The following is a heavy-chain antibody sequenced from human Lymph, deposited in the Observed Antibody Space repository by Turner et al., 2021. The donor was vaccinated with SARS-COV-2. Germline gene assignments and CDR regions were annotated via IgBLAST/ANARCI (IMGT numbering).Heavy chain of an antibody. Sequence: QLQLQESGPGLVKPSETLSLTCTVSGGSISSSSYSWGWIRQPPGKGLEWTGSIYYSGSTYYNPSLKSRVTISVDTSKNQFSLKLSSVTAADTAVYYCARASSSWYGAFDYWGQGTLVTVSS. CDR3: ARASSSWYGAFDY. D-gene: IGHD6-13*01. CDR2: IYYSGST. V-gene: IGHV4-39*01. CDR1: GGSISSSSYS. J-gene: IGHJ4*02.